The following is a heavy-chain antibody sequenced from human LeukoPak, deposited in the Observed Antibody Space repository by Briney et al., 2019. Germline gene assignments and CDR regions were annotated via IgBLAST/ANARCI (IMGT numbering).Heavy chain of an antibody. CDR3: ASGTMVRGVITHFDY. D-gene: IGHD3-10*01. CDR2: INPSGGST. CDR1: GYTFTSYY. V-gene: IGHV1-46*01. J-gene: IGHJ4*02. Sequence: VASVKLSCKASGYTFTSYYMHWVRQAPGQGLEWMGIINPSGGSTSYAQKFQGRVTMTRDTSTSTVYMELSSLRSEDTAVYYCASGTMVRGVITHFDYWGQGTLVTVSS.